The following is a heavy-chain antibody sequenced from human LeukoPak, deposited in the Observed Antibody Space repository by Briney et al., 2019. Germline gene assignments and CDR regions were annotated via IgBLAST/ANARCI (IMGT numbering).Heavy chain of an antibody. Sequence: ASVKVSCKASGYTFTSYAMNWVRQAPGQGLEWMGRINTNTGNPTYAQGFTGRFVFSLDTSVSTAYLQISSLKAEDTAVYYCARDVREQWLVRDYYYGMDVWGQGTTVTVSS. CDR2: INTNTGNP. V-gene: IGHV7-4-1*02. J-gene: IGHJ6*02. CDR3: ARDVREQWLVRDYYYGMDV. CDR1: GYTFTSYA. D-gene: IGHD6-19*01.